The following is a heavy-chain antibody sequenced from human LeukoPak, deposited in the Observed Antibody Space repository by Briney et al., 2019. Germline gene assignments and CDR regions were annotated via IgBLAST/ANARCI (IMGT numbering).Heavy chain of an antibody. CDR1: GFTFTGYY. CDR2: INPTSGGT. CDR3: ARDDSSGYLPPLFDY. D-gene: IGHD3-22*01. J-gene: IGHJ4*02. V-gene: IGHV1-2*04. Sequence: ASVKVSCKTSGFTFTGYYIHWVRQAPGQRLEWLGWINPTSGGTNYAQKFQGWVTMTRDTSISTAYMELSRLRSDDTAVYYCARDDSSGYLPPLFDYWGQGTLVTVSS.